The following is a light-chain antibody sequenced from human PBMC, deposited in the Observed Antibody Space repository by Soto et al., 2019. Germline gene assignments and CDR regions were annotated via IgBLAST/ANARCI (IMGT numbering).Light chain of an antibody. V-gene: IGKV3-15*01. CDR2: GAS. Sequence: EIVMTQSPATLSVSPGERATLSCRASQSVSTNLAWYQQKPGQSPRLLIYGASTRATGIPARFSGSGSGTEFTLTISSLQSEDFAVYYCQQYANWPPALTFCGGTKVEIK. CDR1: QSVSTN. J-gene: IGKJ4*01. CDR3: QQYANWPPALT.